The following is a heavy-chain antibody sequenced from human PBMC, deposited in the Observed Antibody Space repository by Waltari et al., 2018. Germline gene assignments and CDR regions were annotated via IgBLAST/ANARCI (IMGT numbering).Heavy chain of an antibody. V-gene: IGHV1-69*01. CDR2: FFPSFGTA. CDR3: ATQTGVVAASRDYGMDV. CDR1: GGTFSSYA. D-gene: IGHD2-15*01. J-gene: IGHJ6*02. Sequence: QVQLVQSGAEVKKPGSSVKVSCKASGGTFSSYAISWVRQAPGQGLEWMGGFFPSFGTANYAQKFQGRVTITADESTSTAYMELSSLRSEDTAVYYCATQTGVVAASRDYGMDVWGQGTTVTVSS.